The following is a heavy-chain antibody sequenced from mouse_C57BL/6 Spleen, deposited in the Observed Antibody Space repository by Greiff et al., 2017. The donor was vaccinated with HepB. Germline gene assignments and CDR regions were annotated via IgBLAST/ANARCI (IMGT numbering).Heavy chain of an antibody. CDR2: IYPGSGST. V-gene: IGHV1-55*01. J-gene: IGHJ1*03. CDR1: GYTFTSYW. Sequence: VKLQQPGAELVKPGASVKMSCKASGYTFTSYWITWVKQRPGQGLEWIGDIYPGSGSTNYNEKFKSKATLTVDTSSSTAYMQLSSLTSEDSAVYYCARWTTVVAEDWYFDVWGTGTTVTVSS. CDR3: ARWTTVVAEDWYFDV. D-gene: IGHD1-1*01.